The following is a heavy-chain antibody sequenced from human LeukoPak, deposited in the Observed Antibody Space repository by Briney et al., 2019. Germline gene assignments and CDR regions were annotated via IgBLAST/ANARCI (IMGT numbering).Heavy chain of an antibody. D-gene: IGHD3-16*01. CDR1: GGSISSYY. J-gene: IGHJ4*02. CDR2: IYYSGST. CDR3: ARGHYGYPDY. Sequence: SETLSLTCTVSGGSISSYYWSWLRQPPGKGLEWLGYIYYSGSTNYNPSLKSRVTISVDTSKNQFSLKLSSVTAADTAVYYCARGHYGYPDYWGQGTLVTVSS. V-gene: IGHV4-59*12.